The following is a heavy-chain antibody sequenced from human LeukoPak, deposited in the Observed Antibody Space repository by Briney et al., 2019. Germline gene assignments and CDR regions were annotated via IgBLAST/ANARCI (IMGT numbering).Heavy chain of an antibody. CDR3: ARPAGMATILAGDAFDI. D-gene: IGHD5-12*01. CDR2: IYYTGTT. Sequence: SETLSLTCTVSGGSISTYYWSWIRQPPGKGLEWIGYIYYTGTTDYNPSLKGRVTISVDTSKNQFSLDLSSVTAADTAVYYCARPAGMATILAGDAFDIWGQGTMVTVSS. J-gene: IGHJ3*02. V-gene: IGHV4-59*08. CDR1: GGSISTYY.